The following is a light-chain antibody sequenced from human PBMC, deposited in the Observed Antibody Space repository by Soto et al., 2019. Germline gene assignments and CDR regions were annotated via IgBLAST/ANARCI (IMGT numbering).Light chain of an antibody. Sequence: DIKMTQSPSSLSASVGDRVTITCRASQGISNYLAWYQQKPGKVPKLLIYAASTLQSGVPYRFSGSGSGTEFPLTISSLQHEDVATYYCQKYNSAPRTFGQGTKVEI. CDR1: QGISNY. J-gene: IGKJ1*01. CDR3: QKYNSAPRT. V-gene: IGKV1-27*01. CDR2: AAS.